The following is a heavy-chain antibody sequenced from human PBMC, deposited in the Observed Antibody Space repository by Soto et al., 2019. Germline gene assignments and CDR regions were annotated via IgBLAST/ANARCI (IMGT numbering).Heavy chain of an antibody. CDR2: IYYSGST. D-gene: IGHD2-15*01. CDR1: GGSISSYY. CDR3: AREPSFYCSGGSCPSYYYYGMDV. Sequence: SETLSLTCTVSGGSISSYYWSWIRQPPGKGLEWIGYIYYSGSTNYNPSLKSRVTISVDTSKNQFSLKLSSVTAADTAVYYCAREPSFYCSGGSCPSYYYYGMDVWGQGTTVTVCS. V-gene: IGHV4-59*01. J-gene: IGHJ6*02.